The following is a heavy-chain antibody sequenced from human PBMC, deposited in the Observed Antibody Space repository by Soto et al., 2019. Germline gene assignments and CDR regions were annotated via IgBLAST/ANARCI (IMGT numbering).Heavy chain of an antibody. CDR1: GLAFSSYW. V-gene: IGHV3-74*01. CDR2: IDPYETGI. J-gene: IGHJ6*04. Sequence: WGSLRLSCAASGLAFSSYWMHWVRQAPGKGLVWVSRIDPYETGINYADSVKGRFTISRDNAKNTLYLQMNSLRAEDTAVYYCTRDTFGGRDCWGKGKMVSVSA. CDR3: TRDTFGGRDC. D-gene: IGHD3-10*01.